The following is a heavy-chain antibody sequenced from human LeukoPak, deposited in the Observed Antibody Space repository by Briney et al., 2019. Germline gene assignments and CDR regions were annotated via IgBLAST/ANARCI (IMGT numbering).Heavy chain of an antibody. V-gene: IGHV3-30*04. Sequence: GRSLRLSCAASGFTFSSYAMHWVRQAPGKGLEWVAVISYDGSNKYYADSVKGRFTISRDNSKNTLYLQMNSLRAEDTAVYYCAKALGRHYYYYYMDVWGKGTTVTVSS. CDR3: AKALGRHYYYYYMDV. J-gene: IGHJ6*03. CDR1: GFTFSSYA. CDR2: ISYDGSNK.